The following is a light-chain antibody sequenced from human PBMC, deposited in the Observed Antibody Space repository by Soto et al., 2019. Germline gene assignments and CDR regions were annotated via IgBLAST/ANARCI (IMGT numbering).Light chain of an antibody. V-gene: IGLV2-11*01. CDR2: DVS. J-gene: IGLJ1*01. CDR3: CSYAATYTLV. CDR1: TSDVGDYND. Sequence: QSALTQPRSVSGSPGQSVTISCTGTTSDVGDYNDVSWYQQHPGKAPKLIIFDVSKRPSGVPDRFSGSKSGNAASLTISGLQAGDEADYYCCSYAATYTLVFGSGTKLTVL.